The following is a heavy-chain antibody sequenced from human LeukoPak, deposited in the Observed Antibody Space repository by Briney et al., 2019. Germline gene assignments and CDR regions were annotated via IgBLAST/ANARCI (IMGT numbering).Heavy chain of an antibody. CDR3: ARGNSRWSTPTSSYYYRMDV. Sequence: GASVKVSCKASGYTFTGYYMHWVRQAPGQGLEWMGWINPNSGGTNYAQKFQGRVTMTRDTSISTAYMELSRLRSDDTAVYYCARGNSRWSTPTSSYYYRMDVWGQGTTVTVSS. J-gene: IGHJ6*02. CDR2: INPNSGGT. V-gene: IGHV1-2*02. CDR1: GYTFTGYY. D-gene: IGHD4-23*01.